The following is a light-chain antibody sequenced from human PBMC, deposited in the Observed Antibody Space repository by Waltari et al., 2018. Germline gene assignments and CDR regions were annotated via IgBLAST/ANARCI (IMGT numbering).Light chain of an antibody. Sequence: EIVLTQSPATLSLSPGQRATLSCRASDSIASHFAWFRQKPGQPAGLRIYDASPRSTCIPARVSGSGFGSEFTLAISSLGPEDFAVYFCQQGSMWPLTFGGGTTVEIK. CDR1: DSIASH. J-gene: IGKJ4*01. V-gene: IGKV3-11*01. CDR3: QQGSMWPLT. CDR2: DAS.